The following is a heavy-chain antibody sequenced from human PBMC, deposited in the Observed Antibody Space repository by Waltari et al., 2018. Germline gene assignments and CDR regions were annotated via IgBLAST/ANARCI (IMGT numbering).Heavy chain of an antibody. J-gene: IGHJ6*03. V-gene: IGHV1-46*01. Sequence: GLEWMGIINPSGGSTSYAQKFQGRVTMTRDTSTSTVYMELSSLRSEDTAVYYCARERVGGGSTSHYYMDVWGKGTTVTVSS. CDR2: INPSGGST. D-gene: IGHD2-2*01. CDR3: ARERVGGGSTSHYYMDV.